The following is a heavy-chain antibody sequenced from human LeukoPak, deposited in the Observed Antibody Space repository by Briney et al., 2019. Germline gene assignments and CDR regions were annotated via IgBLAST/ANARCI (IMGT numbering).Heavy chain of an antibody. J-gene: IGHJ4*02. CDR1: GGSFSGYY. CDR3: AAQEYYFDY. CDR2: IYYSGST. Sequence: PSETLSLTCAVYGGSFSGYYWSWIRQPPGKGLEWIGYIYYSGSTYYNPSLKSRVTISVDTSKNQFSLKLSSVTAADTAVYYCAAQEYYFDYWGQGTLVTVSS. V-gene: IGHV4-30-4*01.